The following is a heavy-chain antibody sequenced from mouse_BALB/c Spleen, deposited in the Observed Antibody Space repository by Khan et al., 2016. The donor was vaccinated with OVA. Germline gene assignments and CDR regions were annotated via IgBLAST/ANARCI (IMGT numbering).Heavy chain of an antibody. D-gene: IGHD3-2*01. J-gene: IGHJ3*01. Sequence: QVQLQQSGAELVRPGSSVKISCKASGYSFSRSWMNWVKQRPGQGLEWIGQIYPGNGDTNYNGKFKGKATLTADKSSSTAYVQLTSLTSENSAVYIHARWGGDSFTYWGHGTLVTVSA. V-gene: IGHV1-80*01. CDR1: GYSFSRSW. CDR2: IYPGNGDT. CDR3: ARWGGDSFTY.